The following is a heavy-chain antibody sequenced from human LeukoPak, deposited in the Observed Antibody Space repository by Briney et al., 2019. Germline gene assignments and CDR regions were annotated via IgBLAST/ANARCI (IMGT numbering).Heavy chain of an antibody. CDR2: ISSGGSTI. J-gene: IGHJ4*02. CDR1: GFTFSSYE. D-gene: IGHD4-23*01. V-gene: IGHV3-48*03. Sequence: PEGSLRLSCAVSGFTFSSYEMNWVRQAPGKGLEWISYISSGGSTIYYAHSVKGRFTISRDNAKNSLYLQMNSLRAEDTAVYYCARDYGGNYIAHIDYWGQGTLVSVSS. CDR3: ARDYGGNYIAHIDY.